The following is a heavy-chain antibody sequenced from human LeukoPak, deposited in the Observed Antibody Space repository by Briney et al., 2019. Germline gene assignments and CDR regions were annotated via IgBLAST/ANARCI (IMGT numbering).Heavy chain of an antibody. Sequence: SETLPLTCTVSGGSISSGDYYWSWIRQPPGKGLEWIGYIYYSGSTYYNPSLKSRVTISVDTSKNQFSLKLSSVTAADTAVYYCARASYCGGDCYSGFDPWGQGTLVTVSS. V-gene: IGHV4-30-4*08. CDR1: GGSISSGDYY. CDR3: ARASYCGGDCYSGFDP. D-gene: IGHD2-21*02. J-gene: IGHJ5*02. CDR2: IYYSGST.